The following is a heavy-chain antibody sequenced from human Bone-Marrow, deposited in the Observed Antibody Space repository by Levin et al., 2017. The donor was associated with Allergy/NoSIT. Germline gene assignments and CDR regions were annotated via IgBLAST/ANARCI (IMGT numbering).Heavy chain of an antibody. CDR2: IRSNAYGGTT. CDR3: SRDLNTALVGSGVDWFDP. D-gene: IGHD5-18*01. V-gene: IGHV3-49*03. J-gene: IGHJ5*02. CDR1: GFTVGDYA. Sequence: GGSLRLSCTASGFTVGDYAFSWFRQAPGKGLEWVGFIRSNAYGGTTEYAASVKGRFPIPRDDSKSISYLYMNSLKTEETAVYYCSRDLNTALVGSGVDWFDPWGQGTLVTVSS.